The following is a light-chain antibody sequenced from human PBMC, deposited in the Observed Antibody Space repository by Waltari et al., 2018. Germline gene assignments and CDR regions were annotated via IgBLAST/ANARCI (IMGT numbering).Light chain of an antibody. J-gene: IGKJ4*01. Sequence: LSCRASQSVRSSLAWYQQKPGQAPRLLIYGASSRATGIPDRFSGSGSGTEFTLTISSLDPEDVAVYYCQQNTNWPLTFGGGTKVEIK. CDR2: GAS. V-gene: IGKV3D-15*01. CDR3: QQNTNWPLT. CDR1: QSVRSS.